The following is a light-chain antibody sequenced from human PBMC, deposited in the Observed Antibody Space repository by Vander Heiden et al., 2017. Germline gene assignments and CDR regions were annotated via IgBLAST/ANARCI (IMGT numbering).Light chain of an antibody. CDR2: AAS. V-gene: IGKV3-15*01. CDR3: QQEERWPLT. Sequence: EIVMTQSPATLSVSPGERATLFCSASQGVGSNLAWYQQKPDQAPRLLVFAASTRATVVPARFSGSGSGAEYSLTISSLQSEDFAIYYCQQEERWPLTFGGGTKVEIK. CDR1: QGVGSN. J-gene: IGKJ4*01.